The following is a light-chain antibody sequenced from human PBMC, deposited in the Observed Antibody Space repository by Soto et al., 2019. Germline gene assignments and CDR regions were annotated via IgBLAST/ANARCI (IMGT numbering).Light chain of an antibody. CDR1: SSDVGSYNL. J-gene: IGLJ3*02. V-gene: IGLV2-23*02. CDR2: EVS. Sequence: QSALTQPASGSGSPGQSITISCTGTSSDVGSYNLVSWYQQYPGKAPKLMIYEVSKRPSGVSNRFSGSKSGNTASLTISGLQAEDEADYYCCSYAGSSTFEVFGGGTKLTVL. CDR3: CSYAGSSTFEV.